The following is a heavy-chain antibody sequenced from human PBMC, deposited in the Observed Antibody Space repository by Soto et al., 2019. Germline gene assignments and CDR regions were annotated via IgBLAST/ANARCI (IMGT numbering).Heavy chain of an antibody. D-gene: IGHD3-22*01. CDR3: AGSSGYLEYYFDY. CDR1: GFTFSSYA. CDR2: ISYDGSNK. V-gene: IGHV3-30-3*01. J-gene: IGHJ4*02. Sequence: GGSLRLSFAASGFTFSSYAMHWVRQAPGKGLEWVAAISYDGSNKYYADSVKGRFTISRDNSKNTLYLQMNSLRAEDTAVYYCAGSSGYLEYYFDYWGQGTLVTVSS.